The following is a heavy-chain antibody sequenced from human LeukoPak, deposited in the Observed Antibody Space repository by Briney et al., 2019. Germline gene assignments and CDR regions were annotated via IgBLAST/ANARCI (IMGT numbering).Heavy chain of an antibody. V-gene: IGHV1-3*01. J-gene: IGHJ4*02. CDR2: INAGNGNT. CDR3: ARSLPGGY. Sequence: GESLKISCKASGYTFTSYAMHWVRQAPGQRLEWMGWINAGNGNTKYSQKFQGKVTITRDTSASTAYMELSSLRSEDTAVYYCARSLPGGYWGQGTLVTVSS. D-gene: IGHD3-10*01. CDR1: GYTFTSYA.